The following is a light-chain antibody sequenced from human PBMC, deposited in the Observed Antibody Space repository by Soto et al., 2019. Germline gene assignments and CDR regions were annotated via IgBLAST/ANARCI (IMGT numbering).Light chain of an antibody. CDR3: SSYITSSTYV. V-gene: IGLV2-14*01. CDR2: EVS. J-gene: IGLJ1*01. Sequence: QSALTQPASVSGSAGQSITISCTGTSSDVGVFNYVSWYQQHPGKAPTLIIYEVSNRPSGVSNLFSGSKFGNMASLTISGLEAEDPDGYYCSSYITSSTYVFGTGTKVT. CDR1: SSDVGVFNY.